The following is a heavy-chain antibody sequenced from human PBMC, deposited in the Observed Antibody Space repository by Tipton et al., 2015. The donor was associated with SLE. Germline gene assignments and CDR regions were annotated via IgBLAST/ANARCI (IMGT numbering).Heavy chain of an antibody. J-gene: IGHJ5*02. CDR1: GGSFSGYY. V-gene: IGHV4-34*01. CDR3: ARGRSSSRMPFDP. CDR2: INHSGST. Sequence: GSLRLSCAVYGGSFSGYYWSWIRQPPGKGLEWIGEINHSGSTNYNPSLKSRVTISVDTSKNQFSLKLSSVTAADTAVYYCARGRSSSRMPFDPWGQGTLVTVSS. D-gene: IGHD6-13*01.